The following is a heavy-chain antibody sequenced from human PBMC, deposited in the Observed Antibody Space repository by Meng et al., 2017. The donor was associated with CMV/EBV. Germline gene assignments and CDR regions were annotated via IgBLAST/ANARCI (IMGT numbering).Heavy chain of an antibody. CDR1: GCTLSSYA. Sequence: SGCTLSSYAMHWVRQAPGKGLEWVAVISYDGSNKYYADSVKGRFTISRDNSKNTLYLQMNSLRAEDTAVYYCARSYYYDSSGYPAFDYWGQGTLVTVSS. V-gene: IGHV3-30*04. J-gene: IGHJ4*02. CDR2: ISYDGSNK. CDR3: ARSYYYDSSGYPAFDY. D-gene: IGHD3-22*01.